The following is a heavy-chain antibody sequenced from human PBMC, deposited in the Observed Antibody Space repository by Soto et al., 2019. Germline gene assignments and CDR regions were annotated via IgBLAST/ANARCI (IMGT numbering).Heavy chain of an antibody. CDR1: GFTVSSNY. J-gene: IGHJ3*02. CDR2: IYSGGST. Sequence: GGSLRLSCAASGFTVSSNYMSWVRQAPGKGLEWVSVIYSGGSTYYADSVKGRFTISRDNSKNTLYLQMKSLRAEDTAVYYCAREEIVAPRAAFDIWGKGTMVTVSS. V-gene: IGHV3-66*01. D-gene: IGHD5-12*01. CDR3: AREEIVAPRAAFDI.